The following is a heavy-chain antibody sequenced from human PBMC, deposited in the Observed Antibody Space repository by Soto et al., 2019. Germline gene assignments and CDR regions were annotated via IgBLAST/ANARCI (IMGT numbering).Heavy chain of an antibody. D-gene: IGHD5-12*01. CDR1: GGTFSSYA. CDR2: IIPIFGTA. Sequence: SVKVSCKASGGTFSSYAISWVRQAPGQGLEWMGGIIPIFGTANYAQKFQGRVTITADESTSTAYMELSSLRSEDAAVYYCARVLSGYQNWFDPWRQGTLVTVSS. CDR3: ARVLSGYQNWFDP. J-gene: IGHJ5*02. V-gene: IGHV1-69*13.